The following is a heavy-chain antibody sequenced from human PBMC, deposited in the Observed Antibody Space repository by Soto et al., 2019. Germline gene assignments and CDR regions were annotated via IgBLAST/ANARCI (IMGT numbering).Heavy chain of an antibody. V-gene: IGHV1-46*01. J-gene: IGHJ6*02. D-gene: IGHD6-6*01. Sequence: QVQLVQSGAEVKKPGASVKVSCKASGYTFTSYYMHWVRQAPGQGLEWMGIINPSGGSTSYAQKFQGRVTMTRDTSTSTVYMELSSLRSEDTAVYYCARDQHPRRGGYSSSSIDRHYGMDVWGQGTTVTVSS. CDR3: ARDQHPRRGGYSSSSIDRHYGMDV. CDR2: INPSGGST. CDR1: GYTFTSYY.